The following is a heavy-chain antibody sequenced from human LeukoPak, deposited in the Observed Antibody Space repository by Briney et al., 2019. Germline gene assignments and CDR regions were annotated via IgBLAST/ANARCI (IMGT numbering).Heavy chain of an antibody. CDR1: GYTLTEIS. V-gene: IGHV1-24*01. Sequence: ASVKVSCKVFGYTLTEISIHWVRQAPGKGLEWMGGFDPEDGETIYAEKFPARVTLTEDTSRDTAYMELSSLRSEDTAVYYCATTGPVTVATTGWFDPWGQGTLVTVSS. J-gene: IGHJ5*02. CDR2: FDPEDGET. CDR3: ATTGPVTVATTGWFDP. D-gene: IGHD5-12*01.